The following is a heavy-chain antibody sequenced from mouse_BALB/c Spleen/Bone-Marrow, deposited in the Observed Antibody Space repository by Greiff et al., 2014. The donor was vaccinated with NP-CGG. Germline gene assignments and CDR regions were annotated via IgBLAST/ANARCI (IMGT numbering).Heavy chain of an antibody. CDR1: GFSLTSYG. CDR2: IWSGGNT. V-gene: IGHV2-4*02. Sequence: QVQLQQSGPGLVQPSQSLSITCTVSGFSLTSYGLHWVRQPPGKGLEWLGVIWSGGNTDYNATFISRLSISKDNFKSRVFFKMNSLQADDTAIYYCAGAYYRYAMDYWGQGTSVTVSS. J-gene: IGHJ4*01. D-gene: IGHD2-14*01. CDR3: AGAYYRYAMDY.